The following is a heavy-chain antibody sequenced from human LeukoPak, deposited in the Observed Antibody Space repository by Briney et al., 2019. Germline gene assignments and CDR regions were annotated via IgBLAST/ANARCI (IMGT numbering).Heavy chain of an antibody. CDR1: GFTFSSYG. V-gene: IGHV3-30*18. CDR3: AKGYCSSTSCYPNYMDV. CDR2: ISYDGSNK. J-gene: IGHJ6*03. Sequence: GGSLRLSCAASGFTFSSYGMHWVRQAPGKGLEWVAVISYDGSNKYYADSVKGRFTISRDNSKNTLYLQMNSLRAEDTAVYYCAKGYCSSTSCYPNYMDVWGKGTTVTVSS. D-gene: IGHD2-2*01.